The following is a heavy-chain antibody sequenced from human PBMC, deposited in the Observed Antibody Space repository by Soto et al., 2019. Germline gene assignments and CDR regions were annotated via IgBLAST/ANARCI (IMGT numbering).Heavy chain of an antibody. CDR3: ARVPSRQLVPKSYNWFDP. CDR1: GYTFTSYG. D-gene: IGHD6-6*01. Sequence: QVQLVQSGAEVKRPGASVKVSCKASGYTFTSYGISWVRQAPGQGLEWMGWISAYNGNTNYAQKLQGRVTMTTDTSTSTAYMELRSLRSDDTAVYYCARVPSRQLVPKSYNWFDPWGQGTLVTVSS. CDR2: ISAYNGNT. J-gene: IGHJ5*02. V-gene: IGHV1-18*01.